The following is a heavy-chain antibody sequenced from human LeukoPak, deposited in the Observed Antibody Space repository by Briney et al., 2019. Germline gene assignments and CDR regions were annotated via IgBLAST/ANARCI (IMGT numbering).Heavy chain of an antibody. Sequence: PSETLSLTCIVSGGSISSSSYYWGWIRQPPGKGLEWIGEINHGGITTYNPSLRSRVSISIDTSKMQFSLKLRAVTAADRAVYYCARGLRGYSYGNWFDPWGQGTLVTVSS. CDR3: ARGLRGYSYGNWFDP. CDR1: GGSISSSSYY. D-gene: IGHD5-18*01. CDR2: INHGGIT. V-gene: IGHV4-39*07. J-gene: IGHJ5*02.